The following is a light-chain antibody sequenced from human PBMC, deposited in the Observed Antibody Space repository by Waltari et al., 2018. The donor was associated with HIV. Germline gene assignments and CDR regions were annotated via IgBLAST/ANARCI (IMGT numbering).Light chain of an antibody. CDR3: QSYDISLTGLWV. CDR1: ASTIGAGFD. J-gene: IGLJ3*02. Sequence: TQPPSVSGAPGQSVSLSCSANASTIGAGFDVHWYRQSPSTAPKLVIYGDTVRPSGVTDRFSGSRSLNSVSLDISGLRAEDAGDYYCQSYDISLTGLWVFGGGTKLTVL. CDR2: GDT. V-gene: IGLV1-40*01.